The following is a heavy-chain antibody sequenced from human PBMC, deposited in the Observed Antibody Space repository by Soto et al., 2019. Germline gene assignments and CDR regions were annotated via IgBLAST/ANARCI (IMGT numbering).Heavy chain of an antibody. CDR3: AREGLYCSGGSCYSVHAFDI. Sequence: ASVKVSCKASGYTFTSYGISWVRQAPGQGLEWMGWISAYNDNTNYAQKPQGRVTMTTDTSTSTAYMELRSLRSDDTAVYYCAREGLYCSGGSCYSVHAFDIWGQGTMVTVSS. V-gene: IGHV1-18*01. CDR1: GYTFTSYG. CDR2: ISAYNDNT. J-gene: IGHJ3*02. D-gene: IGHD2-15*01.